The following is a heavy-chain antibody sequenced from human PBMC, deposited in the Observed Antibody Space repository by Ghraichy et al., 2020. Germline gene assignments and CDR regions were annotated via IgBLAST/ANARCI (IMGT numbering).Heavy chain of an antibody. V-gene: IGHV3-11*01. J-gene: IGHJ1*01. CDR1: GFKFSDHY. CDR2: IDISGGST. D-gene: IGHD6-13*01. CDR3: ARGVGISATSSRQH. Sequence: SCTASGFKFSDHYVSWIRQAPGKGLQWVSYIDISGGSTFYADSVKGRFTVSGDKAQNALFLQMNGLTVEDTAVYYCARGVGISATSSRQHWGQGTLVNVSS.